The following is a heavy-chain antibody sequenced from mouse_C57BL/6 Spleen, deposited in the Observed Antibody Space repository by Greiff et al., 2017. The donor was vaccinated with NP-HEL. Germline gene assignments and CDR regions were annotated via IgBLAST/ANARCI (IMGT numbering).Heavy chain of an antibody. CDR1: GYSFTDYN. J-gene: IGHJ4*01. D-gene: IGHD2-2*01. Sequence: EVQLQQSGPELVKPGASVKISCKASGYSFTDYNMNWVKQSNGKSLEWIGVINPNYGTTSYNQKFKGKATLTVDQSSSTAYMQLNSLTSEDSAVYYCARRLWLRRPPYYYAMDYWGQGTSVTVSS. V-gene: IGHV1-39*01. CDR2: INPNYGTT. CDR3: ARRLWLRRPPYYYAMDY.